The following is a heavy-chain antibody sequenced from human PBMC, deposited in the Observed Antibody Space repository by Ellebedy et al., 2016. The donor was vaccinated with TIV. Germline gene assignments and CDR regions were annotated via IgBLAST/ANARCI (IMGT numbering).Heavy chain of an antibody. CDR2: IYTSGST. CDR3: AKEPALPRGRFDP. J-gene: IGHJ5*02. CDR1: GTSISSYY. D-gene: IGHD1-14*01. Sequence: MPSETLSLTCTVSGTSISSYYWRWIRQPAGMRLEWIGRIYTSGSTNYNPSLKSRVTISVDTSKNQFSLNLNSVTAADTAVYYRAKEPALPRGRFDPWGQGILVTVSS. V-gene: IGHV4-4*07.